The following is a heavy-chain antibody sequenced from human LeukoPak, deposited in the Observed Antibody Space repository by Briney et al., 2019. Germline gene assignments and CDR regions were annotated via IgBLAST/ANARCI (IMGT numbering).Heavy chain of an antibody. CDR2: INTNTGNP. CDR1: GYTFTSYA. J-gene: IGHJ6*03. D-gene: IGHD3-10*01. Sequence: GASVKVSCKASGYTFTSYAMNWVRQAPGQGLEWMGWINTNTGNPTYAQGFTGRFVFSLDTSVSTAYLQISSLKAEDTAVYYCATASDLYGSGSYQGHFVYYYYYMDVWGKGTTVTVSS. V-gene: IGHV7-4-1*02. CDR3: ATASDLYGSGSYQGHFVYYYYYMDV.